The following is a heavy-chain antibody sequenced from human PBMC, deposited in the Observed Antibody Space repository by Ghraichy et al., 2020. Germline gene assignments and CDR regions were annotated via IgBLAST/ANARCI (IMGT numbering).Heavy chain of an antibody. V-gene: IGHV1-18*04. D-gene: IGHD1-26*01. J-gene: IGHJ4*02. CDR3: ARAYSGNYAGDF. Sequence: ASVKVSCKASGYTFTSYSITWVRQAPGQGLEWMGWISAYNGNTNYAQKFQGRVTLTTDTSTSTAYMELWSLISDDTAVYYCARAYSGNYAGDFWGQGTLVTVSS. CDR1: GYTFTSYS. CDR2: ISAYNGNT.